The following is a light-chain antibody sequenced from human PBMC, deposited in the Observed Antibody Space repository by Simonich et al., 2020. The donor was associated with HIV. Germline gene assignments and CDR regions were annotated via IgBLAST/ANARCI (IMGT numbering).Light chain of an antibody. CDR3: QSYDSSLSVV. J-gene: IGLJ2*01. CDR1: RPNIGAGYD. CDR2: GND. Sequence: QSVLTQPPSVSGAPGQRVTISCTGSRPNIGAGYDVHWYLQLPRTAPKLLIYGNDNRPSGVSNRFSGSKSGTSASLAITGLQAEDEADYYCQSYDSSLSVVFGGGTKLTVL. V-gene: IGLV1-40*01.